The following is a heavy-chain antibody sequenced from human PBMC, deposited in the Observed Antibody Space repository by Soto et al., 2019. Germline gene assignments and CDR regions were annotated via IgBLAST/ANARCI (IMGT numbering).Heavy chain of an antibody. CDR1: GFTFSNAW. CDR3: TTGETYYYDNPSKEGFDI. V-gene: IGHV3-15*07. J-gene: IGHJ3*02. Sequence: GGSLRLSCAASGFTFSNAWMNWVRQAPGKGLEWVGRIKSKTDGGTTDYAAPVKGRFTISRDDSKNTLYLQMNSLKTEDTAVYYCTTGETYYYDNPSKEGFDIWGQGTMVTVSS. D-gene: IGHD3-22*01. CDR2: IKSKTDGGTT.